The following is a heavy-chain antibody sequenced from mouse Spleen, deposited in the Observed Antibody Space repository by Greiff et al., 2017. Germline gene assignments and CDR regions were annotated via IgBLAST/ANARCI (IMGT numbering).Heavy chain of an antibody. CDR2: IYPGDGDT. CDR1: GYAFSSYW. D-gene: IGHD1-2*01. CDR3: ARFITTASYAMDY. Sequence: QVHVKQSGAELVKPGASVKISCKASGYAFSSYWMNWVKQRPGKGLEWIGQIYPGDGDTNYNGKFKGKATLTADKSSSTAYMQLSSLTSEDSAVYFCARFITTASYAMDYWGQGTSVTVSS. J-gene: IGHJ4*01. V-gene: IGHV1-80*01.